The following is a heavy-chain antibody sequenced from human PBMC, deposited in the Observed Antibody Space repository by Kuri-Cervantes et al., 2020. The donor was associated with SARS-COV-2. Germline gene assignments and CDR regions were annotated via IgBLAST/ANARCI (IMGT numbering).Heavy chain of an antibody. CDR2: IKQDGSEK. V-gene: IGHV3-7*01. Sequence: LSLTCAASGFTFSSYWMSWVRQAPGKGLEWVANIKQDGSEKYYVDSVKGRFTISRDNAENSLYLQMNSLRAEDTAVYYCAREGVDIVGAPHDAFDIWGQGTMVTVSS. CDR3: AREGVDIVGAPHDAFDI. CDR1: GFTFSSYW. D-gene: IGHD1-26*01. J-gene: IGHJ3*02.